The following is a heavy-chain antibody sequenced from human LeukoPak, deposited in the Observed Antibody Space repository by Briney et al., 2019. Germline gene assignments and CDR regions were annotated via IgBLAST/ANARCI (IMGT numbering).Heavy chain of an antibody. CDR1: GLTVSSYG. Sequence: GGSLRLSCAASGLTVSSYGMHWVRQAPGKGLEWVAVVSSDGSIEYYADSVKGRFTISRDNSKNTLDLQMNNLRAEDTAVYYCSKEGASDGKIRYFFDYWGQKTLVTVSS. CDR2: VSSDGSIE. V-gene: IGHV3-30*18. J-gene: IGHJ4*02. CDR3: SKEGASDGKIRYFFDY. D-gene: IGHD6-13*01.